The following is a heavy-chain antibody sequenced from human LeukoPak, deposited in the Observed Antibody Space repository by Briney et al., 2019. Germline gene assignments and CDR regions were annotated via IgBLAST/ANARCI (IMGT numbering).Heavy chain of an antibody. CDR1: GYTFTSYA. CDR3: ARDPAPRDYYDSSGYLFDY. Sequence: ASVKVSCEASGYTFTSYAMNWVRQAPGQGLEWMGWINTNTGNPTYAQGFTGRFVFSLDTSVSTAYLQISSLKAEDTAVYYCARDPAPRDYYDSSGYLFDYWGQGTLVTVSS. V-gene: IGHV7-4-1*02. CDR2: INTNTGNP. D-gene: IGHD3-22*01. J-gene: IGHJ4*02.